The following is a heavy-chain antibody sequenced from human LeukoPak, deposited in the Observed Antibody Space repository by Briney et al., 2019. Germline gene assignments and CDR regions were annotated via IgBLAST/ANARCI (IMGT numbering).Heavy chain of an antibody. Sequence: SETLSLTCTVSGYSISSGYYWGWIRQPPGKGLEWIGSIYHSGSTYYNPSLKSRVTISVDTSKNQFSLKLSSVTAADTAVYYCARQLKVRGAIKRGYYFDYWGQGTLVTVSS. J-gene: IGHJ4*02. CDR3: ARQLKVRGAIKRGYYFDY. V-gene: IGHV4-38-2*02. D-gene: IGHD3-10*01. CDR1: GYSISSGYY. CDR2: IYHSGST.